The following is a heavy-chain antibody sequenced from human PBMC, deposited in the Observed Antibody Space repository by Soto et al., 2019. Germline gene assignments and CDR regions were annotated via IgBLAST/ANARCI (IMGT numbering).Heavy chain of an antibody. Sequence: QVQLQQWGAGLLKPAETLSLTCAVYGGSFSGYYWSWIRQPPGKGLEWVGEINHSGSSKYSPSLKSRVTISVDTSKSPLSLKLNSVTAADTAVYYCARGNTPVRNYRDSRTQATFGMDVWGQGTTVTVSS. D-gene: IGHD3-10*01. CDR2: INHSGSS. CDR3: ARGNTPVRNYRDSRTQATFGMDV. V-gene: IGHV4-34*01. J-gene: IGHJ6*02. CDR1: GGSFSGYY.